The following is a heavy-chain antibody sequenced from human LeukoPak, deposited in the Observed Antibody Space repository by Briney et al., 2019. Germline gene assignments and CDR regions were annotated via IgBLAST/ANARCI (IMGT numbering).Heavy chain of an antibody. V-gene: IGHV4-34*08. Sequence: GSLRLSCAASGFTFSSYAMSWIRQPPGKGLEWIGEINHSGSTKYNPSLKSRVTISVDTSKNQFSLKLSSVTAADTAVYYCANFYYDSSGYYYGFFYYWGQGTLVTVSS. CDR1: GFTFSSYA. D-gene: IGHD3-22*01. CDR2: INHSGST. J-gene: IGHJ4*02. CDR3: ANFYYDSSGYYYGFFYY.